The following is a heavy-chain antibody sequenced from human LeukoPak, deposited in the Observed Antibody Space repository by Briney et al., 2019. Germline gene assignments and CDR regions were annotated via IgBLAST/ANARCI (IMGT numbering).Heavy chain of an antibody. CDR3: ARAKRPDYGSGSYPFDY. J-gene: IGHJ4*02. V-gene: IGHV3-23*01. CDR2: ISGSGGST. D-gene: IGHD3-10*01. Sequence: PGGSLRLSCAASGFTFSSYGMHWVRQAPGKGLEWVSAISGSGGSTYYAASVKGRFTISRDNSKNTLYLQMNSLRAEDTAVYYCARAKRPDYGSGSYPFDYWGQGTLVTVSS. CDR1: GFTFSSYG.